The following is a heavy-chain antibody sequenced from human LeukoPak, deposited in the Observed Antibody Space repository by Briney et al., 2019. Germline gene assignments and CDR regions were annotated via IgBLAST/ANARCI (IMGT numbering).Heavy chain of an antibody. D-gene: IGHD2-2*02. V-gene: IGHV4-39*01. CDR3: ARHMTFRRYCSSTSCYTGEFDP. Sequence: PSETLSLTCTVSGGSISSSSYYWGWIRQPPGKGLEWIVSIYYSGSTYYNPSLKSRVTISVDTSKNQFSLKLSSVTAADTAVYYCARHMTFRRYCSSTSCYTGEFDPWGQGTLVTVSS. CDR2: IYYSGST. J-gene: IGHJ5*02. CDR1: GGSISSSSYY.